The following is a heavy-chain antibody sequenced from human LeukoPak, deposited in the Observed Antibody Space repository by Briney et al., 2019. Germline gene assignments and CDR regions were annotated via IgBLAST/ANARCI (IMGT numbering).Heavy chain of an antibody. D-gene: IGHD1-14*01. CDR2: IYSGGST. CDR1: GFTVSSNY. Sequence: GGSLRLSCAASGFTVSSNYMSWVGQAPGKGLEWVSVIYSGGSTYYADSVKGRFTISRDNSKNTLYLQMNSLRAEDTAVYYCARPQTGHAFDIWGQGTMVTVSS. V-gene: IGHV3-66*04. J-gene: IGHJ3*02. CDR3: ARPQTGHAFDI.